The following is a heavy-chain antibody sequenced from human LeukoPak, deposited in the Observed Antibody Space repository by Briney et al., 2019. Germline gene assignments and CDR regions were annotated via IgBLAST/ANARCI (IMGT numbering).Heavy chain of an antibody. Sequence: GGSLRLSCAASGFTVSSNYMSWVRQAPGKGLEWVSVIYSGGSTYYADSVKGRFTISRDNSKNTLYLQMNSLRAEDTAVYYCARGGYYDFWSGRDNGMDVWGQGSTVTVSS. D-gene: IGHD3-3*01. V-gene: IGHV3-53*01. CDR1: GFTVSSNY. CDR3: ARGGYYDFWSGRDNGMDV. J-gene: IGHJ6*02. CDR2: IYSGGST.